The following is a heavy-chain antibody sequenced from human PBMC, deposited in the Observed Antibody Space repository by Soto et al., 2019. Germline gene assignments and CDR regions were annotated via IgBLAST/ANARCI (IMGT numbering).Heavy chain of an antibody. CDR3: VSLTYFSATSGYSPYSPFVS. CDR1: ASTFTGYY. CDR2: INPKSGDT. V-gene: IGHV1-2*02. D-gene: IGHD3-22*01. Sequence: QVQLVQSGAEVKNPGASVKVSCKSSASTFTGYYMHWVRQAPGQGLEWMGWINPKSGDTNYAQNFQGRVTMTRDASMITSSMELRSLLSDDTALYYCVSLTYFSATSGYSPYSPFVSWGQGNLVTVSS. J-gene: IGHJ4*02.